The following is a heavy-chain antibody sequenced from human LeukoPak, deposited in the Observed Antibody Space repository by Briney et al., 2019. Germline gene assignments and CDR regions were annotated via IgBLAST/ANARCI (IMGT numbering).Heavy chain of an antibody. V-gene: IGHV4-34*12. CDR2: IFHSGTT. Sequence: SETLSLTCGVYGGSFGDYHWSWIRQPPGKGMEWIGSIFHSGTTYYNPSLKSRVTISVDTSKNQFSLKLSSVTAADTAVYYCARHAIDYGDYYGPLDYWGQGTLVTVSS. CDR3: ARHAIDYGDYYGPLDY. CDR1: GGSFGDYH. J-gene: IGHJ4*02. D-gene: IGHD4-17*01.